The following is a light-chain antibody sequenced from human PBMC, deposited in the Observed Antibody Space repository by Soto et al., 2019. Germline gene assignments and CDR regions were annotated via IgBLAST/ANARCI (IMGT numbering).Light chain of an antibody. Sequence: DIQMTQSPSSLSASGGDRVTITCQASQDIKYYLNWYQQKPGRAPKLLIYDASSLETGVPSRFSGSGSGTDFTFTISSLQPEDIATYYCQQYHKLPITFGQGTRLDNK. CDR3: QQYHKLPIT. V-gene: IGKV1-33*01. CDR1: QDIKYY. CDR2: DAS. J-gene: IGKJ5*01.